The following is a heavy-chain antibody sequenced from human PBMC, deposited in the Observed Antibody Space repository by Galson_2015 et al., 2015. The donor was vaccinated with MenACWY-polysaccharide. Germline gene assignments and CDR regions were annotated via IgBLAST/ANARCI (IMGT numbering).Heavy chain of an antibody. Sequence: SCKASGYTFTSYAMNWVRQAPGQGLEWMGWINTNTGNPTYAQGFTGRFVFSSDTSVSTAYLQISSLKAEDTAVYYCAREGGDYVLGGMDVWGQGTTVTVSS. CDR2: INTNTGNP. CDR1: GYTFTSYA. CDR3: AREGGDYVLGGMDV. D-gene: IGHD4-17*01. J-gene: IGHJ6*02. V-gene: IGHV7-4-1*02.